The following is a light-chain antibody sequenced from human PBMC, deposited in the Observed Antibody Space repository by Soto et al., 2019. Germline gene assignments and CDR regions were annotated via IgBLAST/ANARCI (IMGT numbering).Light chain of an antibody. CDR2: DVS. CDR1: SSDVGGYNY. J-gene: IGLJ2*01. Sequence: QSVLTQPASLSGSPGQSITISCTGTSSDVGGYNYVSWYQQHPGKAPKLMIYDVSNRPSGVSNRFSGSKSGNTASLTISGLQAEDEADYYCSSYTRSSTVVFGGGTKVTVL. V-gene: IGLV2-14*01. CDR3: SSYTRSSTVV.